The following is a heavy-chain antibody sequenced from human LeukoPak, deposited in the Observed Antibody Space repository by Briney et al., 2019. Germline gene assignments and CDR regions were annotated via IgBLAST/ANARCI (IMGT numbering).Heavy chain of an antibody. CDR3: ARDPQLSY. J-gene: IGHJ4*02. V-gene: IGHV3-30*19. Sequence: GGSLRLSCAASGFTFSSYGMHWVRQAPGKGLEWVAVISYDGSNKYYADSVKGRFTISRDNSKNTLYLQMNSLRAEDTAVYYCARDPQLSYWGQGTLVTVSS. D-gene: IGHD1-1*01. CDR2: ISYDGSNK. CDR1: GFTFSSYG.